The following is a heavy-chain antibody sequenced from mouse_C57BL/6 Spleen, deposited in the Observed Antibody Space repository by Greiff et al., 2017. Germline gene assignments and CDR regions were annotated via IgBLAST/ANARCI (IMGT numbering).Heavy chain of an antibody. Sequence: EVKLMESGPGLVKPSQSLSLTCSVTGYSITSGYYWNWIRQFPGNKLEWMGYISYDGSNNYNPSLKNRISITRDTSKNQFFLKLNSVTTEDTATYYCASSTGTGWFAYWGQGTLVTVSA. D-gene: IGHD4-1*02. CDR2: ISYDGSN. V-gene: IGHV3-6*01. J-gene: IGHJ3*01. CDR1: GYSITSGYY. CDR3: ASSTGTGWFAY.